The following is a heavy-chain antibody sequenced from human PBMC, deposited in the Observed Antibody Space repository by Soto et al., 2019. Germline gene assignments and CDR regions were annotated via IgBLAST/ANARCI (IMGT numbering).Heavy chain of an antibody. CDR2: ISSSGSTI. CDR1: GFTFSDYY. CDR3: ARSQDSSGYPQNFDAFDI. D-gene: IGHD3-22*01. V-gene: IGHV3-11*01. Sequence: GGSLRLSCAASGFTFSDYYMSWIRQAPGKGLEWVSYISSSGSTIYYADSVKGRFTISRDNAKNSLYLQMNSLRAEDTAVYYCARSQDSSGYPQNFDAFDIWGQGTMVTV. J-gene: IGHJ3*02.